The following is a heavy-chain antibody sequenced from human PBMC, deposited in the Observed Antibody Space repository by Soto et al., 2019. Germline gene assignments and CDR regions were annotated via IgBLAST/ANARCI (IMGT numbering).Heavy chain of an antibody. CDR1: ADSFSKYD. J-gene: IGHJ4*02. Sequence: NPSETLSLTCSVSADSFSKYDWTWIRQPPGEGLEWIGYIYFNGNTNYNPSLKGRVTISIDTSKKQFSLNLSSVTAADTAVYYCASVTFGGVVLAHWGQGTLVTVSS. V-gene: IGHV4-59*01. CDR3: ASVTFGGVVLAH. D-gene: IGHD3-16*01. CDR2: IYFNGNT.